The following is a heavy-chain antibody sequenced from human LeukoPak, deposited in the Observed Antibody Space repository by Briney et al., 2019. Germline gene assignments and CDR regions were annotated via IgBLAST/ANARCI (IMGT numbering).Heavy chain of an antibody. CDR1: GXTFSSYG. Sequence: TGRSLRLSCAASGXTFSSYGMHWVRQAPGKGLEWVAVIWYDGSKTYYADSVKGRFTISRDSSKKTLSLQMNSLRAEDTAVYYCARDGNYRFDYWGHGTLVTVSS. CDR3: ARDGNYRFDY. J-gene: IGHJ4*01. CDR2: IWYDGSKT. V-gene: IGHV3-33*01. D-gene: IGHD3-16*02.